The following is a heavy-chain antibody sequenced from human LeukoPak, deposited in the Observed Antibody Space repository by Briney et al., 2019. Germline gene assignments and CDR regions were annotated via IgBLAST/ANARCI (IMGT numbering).Heavy chain of an antibody. CDR3: ARDFGRWFIDY. J-gene: IGHJ4*02. CDR2: IRSTSNTI. D-gene: IGHD4-23*01. V-gene: IGHV3-48*04. Sequence: PGGSLRLSCAASGFTVSSNYMSWVRQAPGKGLEWVSYIRSTSNTIYYADSVKGRFTISRDNAKNSLYLQMNSLRAEDTAVYYCARDFGRWFIDYWGQGTLVTVSS. CDR1: GFTVSSNY.